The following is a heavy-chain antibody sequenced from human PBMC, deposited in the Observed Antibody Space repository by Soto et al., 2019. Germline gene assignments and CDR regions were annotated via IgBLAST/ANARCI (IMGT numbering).Heavy chain of an antibody. D-gene: IGHD2-21*02. J-gene: IGHJ6*02. V-gene: IGHV1-8*01. CDR3: ARGPPSGACYGRSIYYYYYGMDV. Sequence: ASVKVSCKASGYTFTSYDINWVRQATGQGLEWMGWMNPNSGHTGYAQKFQGRVTMTRNTSISTAYMELSSLRSEDTAVYYCARGPPSGACYGRSIYYYYYGMDVWGQGTTVTVSS. CDR1: GYTFTSYD. CDR2: MNPNSGHT.